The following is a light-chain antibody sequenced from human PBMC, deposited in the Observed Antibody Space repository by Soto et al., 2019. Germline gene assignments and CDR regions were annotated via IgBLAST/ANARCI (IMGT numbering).Light chain of an antibody. CDR1: NSNVGNYNL. V-gene: IGLV2-23*02. Sequence: QSALSQPASVSGSPGQSITISCTVTNSNVGNYNLVSWYQQHPGRAPKLLIYEVTKRPSGVSNRFSASKSGNTASLTISGLQAEDEADYYCCSYAGRSDYVFGTGTKVTVL. CDR2: EVT. J-gene: IGLJ1*01. CDR3: CSYAGRSDYV.